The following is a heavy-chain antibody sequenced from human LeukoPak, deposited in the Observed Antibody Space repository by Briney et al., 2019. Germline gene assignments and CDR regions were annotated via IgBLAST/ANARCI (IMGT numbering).Heavy chain of an antibody. CDR3: ARDGGGYSGYDPDY. V-gene: IGHV3-21*01. CDR2: ISSSSSYI. D-gene: IGHD5-12*01. J-gene: IGHJ4*02. CDR1: GFTFSSYS. Sequence: GGSLRLSCAASGFTFSSYSMNWVRQAPGKGLEWVSSISSSSSYIYYADSVKGRFTISRDNAKNSLYLQMNSLRAEDTAVYYCARDGGGYSGYDPDYWGQGTLVTASS.